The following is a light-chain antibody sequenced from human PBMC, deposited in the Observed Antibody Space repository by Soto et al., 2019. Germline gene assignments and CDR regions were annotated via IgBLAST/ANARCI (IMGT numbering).Light chain of an antibody. CDR1: QSVISNY. Sequence: EIVLTQSPGTLSLSPGERATLSCRASQSVISNYLAWYQQIPGQAPRLLLSSASSRATGIPDRFSGSGSGTDFPLTISRLEHEDFAVYYCQQYTGSPFNFGGGTKVEIK. J-gene: IGKJ4*01. CDR2: SAS. V-gene: IGKV3-20*01. CDR3: QQYTGSPFN.